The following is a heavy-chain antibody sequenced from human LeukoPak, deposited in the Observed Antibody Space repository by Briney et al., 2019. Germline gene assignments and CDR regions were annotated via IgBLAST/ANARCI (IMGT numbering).Heavy chain of an antibody. V-gene: IGHV1-46*01. CDR1: GGTFSSYA. J-gene: IGHJ4*02. Sequence: ASVKVSCKASGGTFSSYAISWVRQAPGQGLEWMGIINPSSGGTTYAQKFQGRVTMTRDMSTSTVYMELSSLRSEDTAVYYCARDPGYSGYDLGRLGYWGQGTLVTVSS. D-gene: IGHD5-12*01. CDR2: INPSSGGT. CDR3: ARDPGYSGYDLGRLGY.